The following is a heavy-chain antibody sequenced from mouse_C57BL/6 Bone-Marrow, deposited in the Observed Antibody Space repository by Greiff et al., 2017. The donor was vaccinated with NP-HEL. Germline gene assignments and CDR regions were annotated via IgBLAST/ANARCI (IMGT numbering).Heavy chain of an antibody. D-gene: IGHD3-2*02. J-gene: IGHJ2*01. CDR2: IYPRSGNT. CDR1: GYTFTSYG. Sequence: VQRVESGAELARPGASVKLSCKASGYTFTSYGISWVKQRTGQGLEWIGEIYPRSGNTYYNEKFKGKATLTADKSSSTAYMELRSLTSEDSAVYFCGGQLRLYYFDYGGQGTTLTVSS. CDR3: GGQLRLYYFDY. V-gene: IGHV1-81*01.